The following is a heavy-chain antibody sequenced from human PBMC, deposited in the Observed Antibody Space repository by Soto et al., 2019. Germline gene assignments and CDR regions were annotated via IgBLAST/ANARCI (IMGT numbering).Heavy chain of an antibody. CDR3: ARSRIAARAGYYYYYGMDV. CDR2: IDPSDSYT. J-gene: IGHJ6*02. D-gene: IGHD6-6*01. V-gene: IGHV5-10-1*01. CDR1: GYSFTSYW. Sequence: PGESLKISCKGSGYSFTSYWISWVRQMPGKGLEWMGRIDPSDSYTNYSPSFQGHVTISADKSISTAYLQWSSLKASDTAMYYCARSRIAARAGYYYYYGMDVWGQGTTVTVSS.